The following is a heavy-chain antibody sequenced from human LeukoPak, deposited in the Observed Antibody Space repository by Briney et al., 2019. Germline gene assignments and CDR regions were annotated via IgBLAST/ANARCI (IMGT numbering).Heavy chain of an antibody. CDR2: IKSKTDGGII. D-gene: IGHD3-16*02. CDR3: TTGGRYRYYYGMDV. J-gene: IGHJ6*04. CDR1: GFTFSNAW. V-gene: IGHV3-15*01. Sequence: GGSLRLSCAASGFTFSNAWMSWVRQAPGKGLEWVGRIKSKTDGGIIDYAAPVKGRFTISRDDSKNTLYLQMNSLKTEDTAVYYCTTGGRYRYYYGMDVWGKGTTVTVSS.